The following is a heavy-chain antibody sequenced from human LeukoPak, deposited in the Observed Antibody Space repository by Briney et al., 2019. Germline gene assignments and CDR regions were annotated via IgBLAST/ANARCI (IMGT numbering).Heavy chain of an antibody. D-gene: IGHD3-22*01. Sequence: PSETLSLTCTVSGGSISSGSYYWSCIRQPAGRGLEWIGRIYTSGSTNYNPSLKSRVTISVDTSKNQFSLKLSSVTAADTAVYYCARRRYTSGYLDYWGQGTLVTVSS. CDR3: ARRRYTSGYLDY. CDR2: IYTSGST. CDR1: GGSISSGSYY. J-gene: IGHJ4*02. V-gene: IGHV4-61*02.